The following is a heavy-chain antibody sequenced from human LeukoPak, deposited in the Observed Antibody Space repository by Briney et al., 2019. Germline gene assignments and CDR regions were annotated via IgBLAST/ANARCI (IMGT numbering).Heavy chain of an antibody. D-gene: IGHD1-26*01. CDR3: AKDRSGTYD. CDR1: GFTSSNYA. V-gene: IGHV3-23*01. Sequence: GGSLRLSSVPSGFTSSNYATSWGSHAQGEGLEWVSSISGSGGSTYYADSVKGSLTPSTDKSKNTLYLQMNSLRAEDTGVYYCAKDRSGTYDWGQGSLVTVSS. J-gene: IGHJ4*02. CDR2: ISGSGGST.